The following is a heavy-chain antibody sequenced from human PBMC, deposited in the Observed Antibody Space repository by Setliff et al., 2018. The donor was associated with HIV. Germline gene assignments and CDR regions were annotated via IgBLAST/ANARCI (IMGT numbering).Heavy chain of an antibody. D-gene: IGHD5-18*01. V-gene: IGHV4-39*01. J-gene: IGHJ5*02. CDR2: IYYSGST. Sequence: SETLSLTCTVSGGSMINYYWGWIRQPPGKGLEWIGSIYYSGSTHYNPSLKSRVTISVDTSRNQFSLRLTSVTAADTSVYYCARDSTMIREGTDPWGQGTLVTV. CDR1: GGSMINYY. CDR3: ARDSTMIREGTDP.